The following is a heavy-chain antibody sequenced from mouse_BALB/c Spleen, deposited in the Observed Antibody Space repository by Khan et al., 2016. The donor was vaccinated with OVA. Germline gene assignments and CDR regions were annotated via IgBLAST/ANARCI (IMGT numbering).Heavy chain of an antibody. J-gene: IGHJ3*01. D-gene: IGHD1-1*02. Sequence: EVELVESGGDLVKPGGSLKLSCAASGFTFSTYGMSWVRQTPDKRLEWVATISSGGSYTYYVDSVKGRFTISRDNAKNILYLQMSSLKSEDTAMYYCTRLAYYYNSEGFAYWGQGTLVTVSA. CDR3: TRLAYYYNSEGFAY. CDR1: GFTFSTYG. CDR2: ISSGGSYT. V-gene: IGHV5-6*01.